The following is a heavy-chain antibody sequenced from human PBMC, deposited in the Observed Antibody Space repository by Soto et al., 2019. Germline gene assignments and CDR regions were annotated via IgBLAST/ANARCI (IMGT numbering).Heavy chain of an antibody. Sequence: EVQLVESGGGLVQPGGSLRLSCAASGFTFSSYSMNWVRQAPGKGLEWVSSISSSSSYIYYADSVKGRFTISRDNAKNSLYLQMNSLRAEDTAVYYCARGPYCSGGSCYPYYFDYWGQGTLVTVSS. J-gene: IGHJ4*02. CDR1: GFTFSSYS. CDR2: ISSSSSYI. V-gene: IGHV3-21*01. D-gene: IGHD2-15*01. CDR3: ARGPYCSGGSCYPYYFDY.